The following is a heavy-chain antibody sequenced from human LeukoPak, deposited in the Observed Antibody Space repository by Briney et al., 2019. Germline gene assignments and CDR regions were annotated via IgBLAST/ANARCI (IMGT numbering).Heavy chain of an antibody. CDR1: GGSISSYY. V-gene: IGHV4-59*01. CDR3: ASCTRAHYYYDSSGCFNWFDP. Sequence: SSETLSLTCTVSGGSISSYYWSWIRQPPGKGLEWIGYIYYSGSTNYNPSLKSRVTISVDTSKNQFSLKLSSVTAADTAVYYCASCTRAHYYYDSSGCFNWFDPWGQGTLVTVSS. J-gene: IGHJ5*02. CDR2: IYYSGST. D-gene: IGHD3-22*01.